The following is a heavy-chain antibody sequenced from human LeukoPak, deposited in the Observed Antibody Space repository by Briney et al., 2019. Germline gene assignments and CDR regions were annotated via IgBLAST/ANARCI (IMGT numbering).Heavy chain of an antibody. J-gene: IGHJ4*02. Sequence: GGSLRLSCAASGFTFSRDWMSWVRQAPGKGLEWVANIKQDGREKYYVDSVKGRFTISRDNSKNSLYLQMNSLRTEDTALYYCAKDKGGQPDYWGQGTLVTVSS. V-gene: IGHV3-7*03. CDR1: GFTFSRDW. CDR3: AKDKGGQPDY. CDR2: IKQDGREK.